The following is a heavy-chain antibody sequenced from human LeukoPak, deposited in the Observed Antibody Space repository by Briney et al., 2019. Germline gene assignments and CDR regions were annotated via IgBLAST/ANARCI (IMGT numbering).Heavy chain of an antibody. D-gene: IGHD6-13*01. CDR1: GFTFSDYY. J-gene: IGHJ5*02. CDR3: ARDNQQVARFDP. CDR2: IDNRSTNT. Sequence: GALRLSCAASGFTFSDYYMSWIRQAPGKGLEWVSCIDNRSTNTNYADSVKGRTTIARDNVKNLLYLEMNSLRAEDTAVYYCARDNQQVARFDPWGQGTLVTVSS. V-gene: IGHV3-11*05.